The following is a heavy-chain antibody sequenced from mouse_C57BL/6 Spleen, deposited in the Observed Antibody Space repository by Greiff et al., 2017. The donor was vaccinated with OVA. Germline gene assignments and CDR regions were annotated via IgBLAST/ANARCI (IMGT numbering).Heavy chain of an antibody. V-gene: IGHV2-9-1*01. CDR2: IWTGGGT. D-gene: IGHD2-5*01. CDR3: ARNYYSNPFDY. Sequence: VQRVESGPGLVAPSQSLSITCTVSGFSLTSYAISWVRQPPGKGLEWIGVIWTGGGTNYNSALKSRLSISKDNSKSQVFLKMNSLQTDDTARYDCARNYYSNPFDYWGQGTTLTVSS. J-gene: IGHJ2*01. CDR1: GFSLTSYA.